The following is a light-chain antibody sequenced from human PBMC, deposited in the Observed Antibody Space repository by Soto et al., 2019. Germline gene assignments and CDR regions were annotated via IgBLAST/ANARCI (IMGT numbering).Light chain of an antibody. Sequence: EIVMTQSPATLSVSPGERATVSCRASQSVNSHLAWFQQRPGQAPRLLMYEASTRSTGVPARFSASGSGTDFTLTISGLQSEDFAVYYCQQYHIWYTFGQGTELEIK. CDR3: QQYHIWYT. CDR1: QSVNSH. V-gene: IGKV3-15*01. J-gene: IGKJ2*01. CDR2: EAS.